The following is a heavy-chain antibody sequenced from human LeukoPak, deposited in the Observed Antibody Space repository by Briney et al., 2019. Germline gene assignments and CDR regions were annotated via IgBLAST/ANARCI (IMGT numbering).Heavy chain of an antibody. J-gene: IGHJ5*02. V-gene: IGHV1-18*01. Sequence: ASGKVSCKASGYTFTSYGISWVRQAPGQGLEWMGWISAYNGNTNYAQKLQGRVTMTTDTSTSTAYMELRSLRSDDTAVYYCARDNTDYDFWSGYWKNNWFDPWGQGTLVTVSS. D-gene: IGHD3-3*01. CDR2: ISAYNGNT. CDR3: ARDNTDYDFWSGYWKNNWFDP. CDR1: GYTFTSYG.